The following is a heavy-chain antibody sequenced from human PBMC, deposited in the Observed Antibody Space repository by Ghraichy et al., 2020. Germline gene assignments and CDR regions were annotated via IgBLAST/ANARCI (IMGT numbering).Heavy chain of an antibody. D-gene: IGHD6-19*01. Sequence: SQTLSLTCAISGDSVSSNSAAWNWIRQPPSRGLEWLGRTYYRSGWNSVYAVSVKSRIIINADTSNNQFSLQLNSVTPEDTAVYYCARELAVAGVTHFDYWGQGALVTVSS. CDR3: ARELAVAGVTHFDY. CDR1: GDSVSSNSAA. V-gene: IGHV6-1*01. J-gene: IGHJ4*02. CDR2: TYYRSGWNS.